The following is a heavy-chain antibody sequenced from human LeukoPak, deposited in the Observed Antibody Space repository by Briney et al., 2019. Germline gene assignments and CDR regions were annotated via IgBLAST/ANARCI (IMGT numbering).Heavy chain of an antibody. CDR1: GFTFSSYG. D-gene: IGHD3-3*01. V-gene: IGHV3-23*01. Sequence: PGGTLRLSCAASGFTFSSYGMSWVRQAPGKGLEWVSAISGSGGSTYYADSVKGRFTISRDNSKNTLYLQINSLRAEDTAVYYCAKGKSGWRFQTFDYWGQGTLVTVSS. J-gene: IGHJ4*02. CDR2: ISGSGGST. CDR3: AKGKSGWRFQTFDY.